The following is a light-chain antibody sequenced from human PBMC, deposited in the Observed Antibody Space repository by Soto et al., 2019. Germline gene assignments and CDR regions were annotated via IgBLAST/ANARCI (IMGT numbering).Light chain of an antibody. V-gene: IGKV3-11*01. CDR2: DAS. CDR1: QSVSSY. J-gene: IGKJ2*01. Sequence: EIVLTQSPANLSLSPGERATLSCRASQSVSSYLAWYQQKPGQAPRLFIYDASNRATGIPARFSGSGSGTDFTVTISSLEPEDFAVYYCQQRSNWPPMYTFGQGTKLEIK. CDR3: QQRSNWPPMYT.